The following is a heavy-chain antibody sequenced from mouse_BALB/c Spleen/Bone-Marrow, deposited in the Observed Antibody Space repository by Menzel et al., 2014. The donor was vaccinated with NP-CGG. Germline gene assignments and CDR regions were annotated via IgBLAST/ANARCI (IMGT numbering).Heavy chain of an antibody. CDR2: INPYNDGT. CDR3: ARSRGYLDV. J-gene: IGHJ1*01. Sequence: VQLKESGPELVKPGASVKMSCKASGYTFASYVMHWVKQKPGQGLEWIGYINPYNDGTKYNEKFKGKATLTSDKSSSTACMELSSLTSEDSAVYYCARSRGYLDVWGAGTTVTVSS. CDR1: GYTFASYV. V-gene: IGHV1-14*01.